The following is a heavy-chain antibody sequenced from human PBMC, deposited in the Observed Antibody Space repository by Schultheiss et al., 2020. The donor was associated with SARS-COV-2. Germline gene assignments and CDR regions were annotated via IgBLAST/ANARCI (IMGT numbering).Heavy chain of an antibody. CDR1: GYTFTSYG. D-gene: IGHD5-12*01. V-gene: IGHV1-69*13. Sequence: SVKVSCKASGYTFTSYGISWVRQAPGQGLEWMGGIIPIFGTANYAQMFQGRVTITADESTSTAYMELSSLRSEDTAVYYCARGSIDIVATYFDYWGQGTLVTVSS. CDR2: IIPIFGTA. J-gene: IGHJ4*02. CDR3: ARGSIDIVATYFDY.